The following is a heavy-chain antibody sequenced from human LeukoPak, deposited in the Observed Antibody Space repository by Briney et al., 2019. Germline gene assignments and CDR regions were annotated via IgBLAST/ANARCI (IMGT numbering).Heavy chain of an antibody. V-gene: IGHV1-69*13. D-gene: IGHD5-18*01. CDR3: ARVGRVQLWDENWFDP. J-gene: IGHJ5*02. CDR2: IIPIFGTA. CDR1: GYTFTSYD. Sequence: SVKVSCKASGYTFTSYDINWVRQAPGQGLEWMGGIIPIFGTANYAQKFQGRVTITADESTSTAYMELSSLRSEDTAVYYCARVGRVQLWDENWFDPWGQGTLVTVSS.